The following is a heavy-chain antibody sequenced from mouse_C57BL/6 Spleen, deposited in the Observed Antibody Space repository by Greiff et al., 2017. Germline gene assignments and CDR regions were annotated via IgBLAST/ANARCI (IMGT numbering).Heavy chain of an antibody. J-gene: IGHJ2*01. CDR2: IYPRSGNT. D-gene: IGHD2-3*01. CDR3: AIKEGIYDGYYVDY. V-gene: IGHV1-81*01. Sequence: QVQLQQSGAELARPGASVKLSCKASGYTFTSYGISWVKQRTGQGLEWIGEIYPRSGNTYYNEKFKGKATLTADKSSSTAYMELRSLTSEDSAVYFCAIKEGIYDGYYVDYWGQGTTHTVSS. CDR1: GYTFTSYG.